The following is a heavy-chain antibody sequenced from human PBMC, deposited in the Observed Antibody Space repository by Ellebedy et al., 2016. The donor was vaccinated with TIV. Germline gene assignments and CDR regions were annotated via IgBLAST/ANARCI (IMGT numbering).Heavy chain of an antibody. D-gene: IGHD3-22*01. CDR1: GYTFTTYA. V-gene: IGHV1-3*01. J-gene: IGHJ4*02. CDR2: INADNGIT. Sequence: AASVKVSCKASGYTFTTYAIHWVRQAPGQRLEWVGWINADNGITRYSQKFEGRATLTRDTSATTAYMELSSLRSEDTAVYFCARGSKTLIVPPGVYWGQGTLVTVSS. CDR3: ARGSKTLIVPPGVY.